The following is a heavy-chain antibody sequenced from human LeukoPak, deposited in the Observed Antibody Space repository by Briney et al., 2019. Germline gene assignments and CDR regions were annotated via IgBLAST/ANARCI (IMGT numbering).Heavy chain of an antibody. D-gene: IGHD4-23*01. CDR3: ARVGNLDAFDI. CDR2: INHSGST. CDR1: GESFSGYY. J-gene: IGHJ3*02. V-gene: IGHV4-34*01. Sequence: SETLSLTCAVYGESFSGYYWSWIRQPPGKGLEWIGEINHSGSTNYNPSLKSRVTISIDTSKNQFSLKLSSVTAADTAVYYCARVGNLDAFDIWGQGTMVTVSS.